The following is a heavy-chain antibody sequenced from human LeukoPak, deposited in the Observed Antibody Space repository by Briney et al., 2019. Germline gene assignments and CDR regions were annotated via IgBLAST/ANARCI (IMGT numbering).Heavy chain of an antibody. CDR2: ISAYNGNT. J-gene: IGHJ6*02. Sequence: ASVKVSCKASGYTFTSYGISWVRQAPGQGLEWMGWISAYNGNTNYAQKLQGRVTMTTDTSTSTAYMELSSLRSEDTAVYYCARGSSGLQYYYYYGMDVWGQGTTVTVSS. D-gene: IGHD5-18*01. CDR3: ARGSSGLQYYYYYGMDV. V-gene: IGHV1-18*01. CDR1: GYTFTSYG.